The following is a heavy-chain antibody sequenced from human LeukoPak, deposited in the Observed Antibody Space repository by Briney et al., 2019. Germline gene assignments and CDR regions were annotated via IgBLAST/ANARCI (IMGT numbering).Heavy chain of an antibody. J-gene: IGHJ4*02. D-gene: IGHD3-10*01. CDR2: INPNSGGT. CDR3: AREAQEITTVRGREYYFDY. V-gene: IGHV1-2*02. CDR1: GYTFTGYY. Sequence: ASVKVSCKASGYTFTGYYMHWVRQAPGQGLEWMGWINPNSGGTNYAQKFQGRVTMTRDTSISTAYMELSRLRSDDTAVYYCAREAQEITTVRGREYYFDYWGQGTLVTVSS.